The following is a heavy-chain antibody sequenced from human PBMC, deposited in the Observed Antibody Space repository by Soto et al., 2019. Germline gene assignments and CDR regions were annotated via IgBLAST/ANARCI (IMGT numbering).Heavy chain of an antibody. CDR2: IWYDGSNK. Sequence: QVQLVESGGGVVQPGRSLRLSCAASGFTFSSYGMHWVRQAPGKGLEWVAVIWYDGSNKYYADSVKGRFTISRDNSKNTLYLQMNSLRAEDTAVYYCARGGYYYDSSGDDYFDYWGQGTLVTVSS. CDR1: GFTFSSYG. V-gene: IGHV3-33*01. J-gene: IGHJ4*02. D-gene: IGHD3-22*01. CDR3: ARGGYYYDSSGDDYFDY.